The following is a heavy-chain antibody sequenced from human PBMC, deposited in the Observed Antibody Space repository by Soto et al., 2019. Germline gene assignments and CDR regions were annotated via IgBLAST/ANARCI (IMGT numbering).Heavy chain of an antibody. CDR1: GFTFSNAW. D-gene: IGHD3-10*01. CDR3: TTDVDSMVRGVIIDY. J-gene: IGHJ4*02. Sequence: GGSLRLSCAASGFTFSNAWMSWVRQAPGKGLEWVGRIKSKTDGGTTDYAAPVKGRFTISRDDSKNTLYLQMNSLKTEDTAVYYCTTDVDSMVRGVIIDYWGQGTLVTVSS. CDR2: IKSKTDGGTT. V-gene: IGHV3-15*01.